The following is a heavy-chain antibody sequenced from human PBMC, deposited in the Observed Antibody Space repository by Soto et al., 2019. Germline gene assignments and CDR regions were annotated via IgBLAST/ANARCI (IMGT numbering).Heavy chain of an antibody. CDR2: IYYSGST. CDR3: ARAPPACYGDYHFDY. J-gene: IGHJ4*02. V-gene: IGHV4-30-4*01. CDR1: GGSISSGDYY. D-gene: IGHD4-17*01. Sequence: QVQLQESGPGLVKPSQTLSLTCTVSGGSISSGDYYWSWIRQPPGKALEWIGYIYYSGSTYYNPSLKSRVTISVDTSKYQVSRTLSSVTAADTAVYYCARAPPACYGDYHFDYWGQGTLVTVSS.